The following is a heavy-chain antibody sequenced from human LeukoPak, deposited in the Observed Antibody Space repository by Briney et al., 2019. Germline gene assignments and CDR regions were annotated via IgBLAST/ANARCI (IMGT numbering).Heavy chain of an antibody. Sequence: SGGSLRLSCAASGFTFSSYGMHWVRQAPGKGLEWVAVISYDGSNKYYADSVKGRFTISRDNSKNTLYLQMNSLRAEDTAVYYCAKDTGGPFQGRPYYYDSSDEDGMDVWGQGTTVTVSS. J-gene: IGHJ6*02. V-gene: IGHV3-30*18. D-gene: IGHD3-22*01. CDR2: ISYDGSNK. CDR3: AKDTGGPFQGRPYYYDSSDEDGMDV. CDR1: GFTFSSYG.